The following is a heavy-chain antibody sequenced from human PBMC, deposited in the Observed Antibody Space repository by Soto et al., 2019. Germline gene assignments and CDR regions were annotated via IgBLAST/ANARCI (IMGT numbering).Heavy chain of an antibody. Sequence: QVQLVQSGAEEKKPGASVKVSCKASGYTFTSYAMHWVRRAPGQRIEWMGWINAGNGNTKYSQKFQGRVTITRDTSASTAYMELSSLRSEDTAVYYCARSIVVVTALDYWGQGTLVTVSS. D-gene: IGHD2-21*02. CDR1: GYTFTSYA. J-gene: IGHJ4*02. CDR2: INAGNGNT. V-gene: IGHV1-3*05. CDR3: ARSIVVVTALDY.